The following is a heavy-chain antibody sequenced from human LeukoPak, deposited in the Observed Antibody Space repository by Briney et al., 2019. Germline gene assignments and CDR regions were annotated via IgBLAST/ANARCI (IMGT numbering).Heavy chain of an antibody. CDR1: GFTFSSYA. J-gene: IGHJ5*02. CDR3: ARDLGYCSGDVCYPAWFDP. Sequence: GRSLRLSCAASGFTFSSYAMHWVPQAPGKGLEWVSYISSSGSTIYYADSVKGRFTISRDNAKNSLYLQMNNLRAEDTAVYYCARDLGYCSGDVCYPAWFDPWGQGTLVTVSS. CDR2: ISSSGSTI. V-gene: IGHV3-48*03. D-gene: IGHD2-15*01.